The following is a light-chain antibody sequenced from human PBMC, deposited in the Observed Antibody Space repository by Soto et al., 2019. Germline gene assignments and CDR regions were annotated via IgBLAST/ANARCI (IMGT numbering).Light chain of an antibody. CDR1: SSDVGDYKH. CDR2: EAN. J-gene: IGLJ1*01. CDR3: SSYAGSNTYV. V-gene: IGLV2-8*01. Sequence: QSALTQPPSASGSPGQSVTISCTGTSSDVGDYKHVSWYQQHPGKAPKLIVYEANKRPSGVPDRFSGSKSYNMASLTVSGLQAEDEADYYCSSYAGSNTYVFGTGTRSPS.